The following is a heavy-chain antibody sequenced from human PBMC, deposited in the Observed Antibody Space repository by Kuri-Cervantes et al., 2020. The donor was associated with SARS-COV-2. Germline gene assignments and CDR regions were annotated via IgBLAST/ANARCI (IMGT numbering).Heavy chain of an antibody. J-gene: IGHJ6*03. CDR3: ARAYGFLRYIYYMDV. D-gene: IGHD4-17*01. CDR1: GGSISSGDYY. CDR2: VNHRGST. Sequence: LRLSCTVSGGSISSGDYYWSWIRQTPGEGLEWIGEVNHRGSTNYNPSLKSRVTISVDTSSKQFSLNLSSVTTADTAVYYCARAYGFLRYIYYMDVWGRGTTVTVSS. V-gene: IGHV4-30-4*08.